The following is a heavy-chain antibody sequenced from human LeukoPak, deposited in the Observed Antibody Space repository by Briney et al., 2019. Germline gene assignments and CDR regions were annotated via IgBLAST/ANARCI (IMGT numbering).Heavy chain of an antibody. D-gene: IGHD3-10*01. CDR3: ARDQRGAGGY. Sequence: GGSLRLSCAASGFTFSSYEMNWVRQAPGKGLEWVSYISSSGSTIYYADSVKGRFTISRDNAMHTMYLQMDSLRAEDTAVYYCARDQRGAGGYWGQGTLVTVSS. CDR1: GFTFSSYE. CDR2: ISSSGSTI. J-gene: IGHJ4*02. V-gene: IGHV3-48*03.